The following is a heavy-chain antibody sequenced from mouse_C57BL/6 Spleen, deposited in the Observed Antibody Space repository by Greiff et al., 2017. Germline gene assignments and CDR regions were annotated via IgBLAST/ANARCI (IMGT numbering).Heavy chain of an antibody. CDR2: IHPNSGST. J-gene: IGHJ1*03. Sequence: QVQLQQPGAELVKPGASVKLSCKASGYTFTSYWMHWVKQRPGQGLEWIGMIHPNSGSTNYNEKFKSKATLTVDKSSSTAYMQLSSLTSEDSAVYDCARGHYGNYGGYFDVWGTGTTVTVSS. CDR1: GYTFTSYW. D-gene: IGHD2-1*01. V-gene: IGHV1-64*01. CDR3: ARGHYGNYGGYFDV.